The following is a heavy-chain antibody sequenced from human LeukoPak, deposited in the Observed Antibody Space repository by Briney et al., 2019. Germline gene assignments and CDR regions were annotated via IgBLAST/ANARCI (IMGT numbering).Heavy chain of an antibody. CDR3: ARDDYGDYGMDV. V-gene: IGHV4-59*01. CDR2: IYYSGST. J-gene: IGHJ6*02. CDR1: GDSIRGYY. D-gene: IGHD4-17*01. Sequence: PSETLSLTCTVSGDSIRGYYWSWIRQPPGQGLEWIGYIYYSGSTNYNPSLKSRVTISVDTSKNQFSLKLSSVTAVDTAVYYCARDDYGDYGMDVWGQGTTVTVSS.